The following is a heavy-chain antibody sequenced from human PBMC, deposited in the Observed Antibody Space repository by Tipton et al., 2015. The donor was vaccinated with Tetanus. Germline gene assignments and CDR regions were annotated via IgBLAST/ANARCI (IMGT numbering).Heavy chain of an antibody. V-gene: IGHV3-53*01. J-gene: IGHJ5*02. CDR1: GFTVTGNY. D-gene: IGHD4-23*01. CDR3: TRDSHPTTGIIPS. CDR2: IYSGGYT. Sequence: QLVQSGGGLMQPGGSLRLSCAASGFTVTGNYMSWVRQAPGKGLEWVSVIYSGGYTYYADPWKGRFTISRDNSKNTLYLQMNSLRVEDTAVYYCTRDSHPTTGIIPSWGQGTLVTVSS.